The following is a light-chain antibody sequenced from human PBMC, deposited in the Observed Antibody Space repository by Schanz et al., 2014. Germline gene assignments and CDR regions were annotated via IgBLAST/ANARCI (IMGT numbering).Light chain of an antibody. V-gene: IGLV1-44*01. J-gene: IGLJ2*01. CDR2: SNT. Sequence: QSVLTQPPSASGTPGQRVTISCSGSSSNIGSNTVNWYQHLPGTAPKLLIYSNTLRPSGVPDRFSGSKSGTSASLAISGLQSEDEADYYCAAWDDSLNGYVVFGGGTKLTVL. CDR1: SSNIGSNT. CDR3: AAWDDSLNGYVV.